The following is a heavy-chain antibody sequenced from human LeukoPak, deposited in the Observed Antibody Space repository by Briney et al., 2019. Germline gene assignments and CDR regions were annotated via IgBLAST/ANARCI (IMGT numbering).Heavy chain of an antibody. D-gene: IGHD3-10*01. V-gene: IGHV1-18*01. Sequence: VASVKVSCKASGYTFTSYGISWVRQAPGQGLEWMGWISAYNGNTNYAQKLQGRVTMTTDTSTSTAYTELRSLRSDDTAVYYCARSEVLLWFGELGGYWGQGTLVTVSS. J-gene: IGHJ4*02. CDR3: ARSEVLLWFGELGGY. CDR2: ISAYNGNT. CDR1: GYTFTSYG.